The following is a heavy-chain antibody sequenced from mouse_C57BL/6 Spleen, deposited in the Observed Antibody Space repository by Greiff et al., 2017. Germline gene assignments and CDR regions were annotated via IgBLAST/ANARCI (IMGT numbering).Heavy chain of an antibody. CDR1: GYAFSSSW. Sequence: QVQLQQSGPELVKPGASVKISCKASGYAFSSSWMNWVKQRPGKGLEWIGRIYPGDGDTNYNGKFKGKATLTADKSSSTAYMQLSSLTSEDSAVYVCARGGTTDWYFDVWGTGTTVTVSS. D-gene: IGHD1-1*01. CDR3: ARGGTTDWYFDV. CDR2: IYPGDGDT. V-gene: IGHV1-82*01. J-gene: IGHJ1*03.